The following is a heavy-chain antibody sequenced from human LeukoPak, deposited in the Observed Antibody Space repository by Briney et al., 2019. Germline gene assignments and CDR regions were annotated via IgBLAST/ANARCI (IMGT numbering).Heavy chain of an antibody. J-gene: IGHJ4*02. Sequence: ASVKVSSKASGYTLTGYYMHWLRQAPGQGLEWMGWINPNSGDTNYAQKFQGRVTMTRDTSISTAYMELSRLTSDDTAVYYCAKNPYEYYFDYWGQGTLVTVSS. CDR1: GYTLTGYY. CDR3: AKNPYEYYFDY. CDR2: INPNSGDT. D-gene: IGHD5-12*01. V-gene: IGHV1-2*02.